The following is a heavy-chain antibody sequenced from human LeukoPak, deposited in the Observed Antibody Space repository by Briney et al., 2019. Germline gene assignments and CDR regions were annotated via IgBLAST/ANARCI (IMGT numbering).Heavy chain of an antibody. CDR3: ARDFPNPTVPAAPGYGMDA. D-gene: IGHD2-2*01. CDR2: ISSSSSYI. CDR1: GFTFSSYS. J-gene: IGHJ6*02. Sequence: GGSLRLSCAASGFTFSSYSMNWVRQAPGKGLEWVSSISSSSSYIYYADSVKGRFTISRDNAKNSLYLQMNSLRAEDTAVYYCARDFPNPTVPAAPGYGMDAWGQGTTVTVSS. V-gene: IGHV3-21*01.